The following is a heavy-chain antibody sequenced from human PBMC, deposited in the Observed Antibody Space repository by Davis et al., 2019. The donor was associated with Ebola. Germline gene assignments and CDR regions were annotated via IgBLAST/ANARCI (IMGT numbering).Heavy chain of an antibody. CDR2: INYDGSAT. J-gene: IGHJ4*02. V-gene: IGHV3-7*01. CDR3: VRSEH. CDR1: GFIFRTYT. Sequence: GESLKISCAASGFIFRTYTMSWVRQAPGKGLEWVASINYDGSATEYVDSVKGRFTISRDNAKNSLFLQMNSLRAEDTAVYYCVRSEHWGQGTLVTVSS.